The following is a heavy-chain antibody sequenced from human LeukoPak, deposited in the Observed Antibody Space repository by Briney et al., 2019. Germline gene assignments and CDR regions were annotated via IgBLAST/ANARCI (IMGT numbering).Heavy chain of an antibody. CDR3: AKVNYDFWSGYYTGSDYYYYMDV. CDR2: ISGSGGST. Sequence: GGSLRLSCAASGFTFSSYSMNWVRQAPGKGLEWVSAISGSGGSTYYADSVKGRFTISRDNSKNTLYLQMNSLRAEDTAVYYCAKVNYDFWSGYYTGSDYYYYMDVWGKGTTVTVSS. J-gene: IGHJ6*03. CDR1: GFTFSSYS. V-gene: IGHV3-23*01. D-gene: IGHD3-3*01.